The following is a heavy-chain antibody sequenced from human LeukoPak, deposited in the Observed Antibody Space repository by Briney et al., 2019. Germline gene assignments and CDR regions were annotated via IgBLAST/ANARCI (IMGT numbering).Heavy chain of an antibody. CDR2: IYPGDSDT. Sequence: GESLKISCKGSGYSFTTYWIGWVRQMPGKGLEWKGIIYPGDSDTRYSPSFQGQVTISADKSVSTAYLQWSSLKASDTAMYYCASHRTITIVRGVQYWGQGTLVTVSS. J-gene: IGHJ4*02. V-gene: IGHV5-51*01. D-gene: IGHD3-10*01. CDR1: GYSFTTYW. CDR3: ASHRTITIVRGVQY.